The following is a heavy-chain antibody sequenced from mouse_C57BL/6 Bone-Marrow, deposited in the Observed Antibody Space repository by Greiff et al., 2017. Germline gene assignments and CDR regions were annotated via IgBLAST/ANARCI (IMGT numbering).Heavy chain of an antibody. D-gene: IGHD2-3*01. V-gene: IGHV1-63*01. CDR3: ARDGYYCYFDV. CDR2: IYPGGGYT. CDR1: GYTFTNYW. Sequence: QVQLQQSGAELVRPGTSVKMSCKASGYTFTNYWIGWAKQRPGHGLEWIGDIYPGGGYTNYNEKFKGKATLTADKSSSTAYMQFSSLTSEDSAIYYCARDGYYCYFDVWGTGTTVTVSS. J-gene: IGHJ1*03.